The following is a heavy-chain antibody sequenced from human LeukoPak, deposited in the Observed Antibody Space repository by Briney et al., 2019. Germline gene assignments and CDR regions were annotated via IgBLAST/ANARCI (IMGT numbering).Heavy chain of an antibody. CDR2: INPNSGGT. Sequence: GASVKVSCKTSGYTFTGYYIHWVRQAPGQGLEWMGWINPNSGGTKYAQKFQGRVTMTRDTSTSTAYMELSGLRPDDTAAYYCARVEYCTRGVCINYDLWGQGTLVTVSS. J-gene: IGHJ4*02. D-gene: IGHD2-8*01. CDR1: GYTFTGYY. V-gene: IGHV1-2*02. CDR3: ARVEYCTRGVCINYDL.